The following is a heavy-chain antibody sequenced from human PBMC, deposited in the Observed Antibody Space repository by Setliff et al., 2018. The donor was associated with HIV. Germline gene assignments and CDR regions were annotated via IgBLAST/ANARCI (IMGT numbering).Heavy chain of an antibody. D-gene: IGHD5-12*01. J-gene: IGHJ3*02. CDR2: IYTSGST. CDR3: ARGSSGPGGRAFDI. V-gene: IGHV4-4*07. CDR1: GGSFSSYY. Sequence: PSETLSLTCTVSGGSFSSYYWSWIRQPAGKGLEWIGRIYTSGSTNYNPSLKSRVTMSVDASKNQFSLKLSSVTAADTAVYYCARGSSGPGGRAFDIWGQGTMVTVSS.